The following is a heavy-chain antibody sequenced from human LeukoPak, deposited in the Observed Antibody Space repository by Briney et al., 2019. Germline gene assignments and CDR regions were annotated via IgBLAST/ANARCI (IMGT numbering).Heavy chain of an antibody. J-gene: IGHJ4*02. CDR2: IYSGGST. CDR1: EFSVGSNY. CDR3: ARVMGRYCSSTSCYESGTFDY. V-gene: IGHV3-66*01. Sequence: GGSLRLSCAASEFSVGSNYMTWVRQAPGKGLEWVSLIYSGGSTYYADSVKGRFTISRDNSKNTLYLQMNSLRAEDTAVYYCARVMGRYCSSTSCYESGTFDYWGQGTLVTVSS. D-gene: IGHD2-2*01.